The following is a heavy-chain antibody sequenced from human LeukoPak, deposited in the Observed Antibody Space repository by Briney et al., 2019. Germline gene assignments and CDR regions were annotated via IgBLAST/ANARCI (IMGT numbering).Heavy chain of an antibody. CDR2: ISFDGSNT. CDR1: GFTFRSYA. J-gene: IGHJ6*03. CDR3: AREKEGYYVYYYMDV. Sequence: GGSLRLSCAASGFTFRSYAMHWVRQAPGRGLDSVAVISFDGSNTYYAASVKGRFTISRDNSKSTLYLEMSSLRAEDTALYFCAREKEGYYVYYYMDVWGKGTTVTVSS. V-gene: IGHV3-30*15.